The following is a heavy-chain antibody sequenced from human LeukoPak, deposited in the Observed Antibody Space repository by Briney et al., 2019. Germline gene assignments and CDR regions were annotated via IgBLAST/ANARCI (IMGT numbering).Heavy chain of an antibody. J-gene: IGHJ4*02. CDR2: IYYSGST. V-gene: IGHV4-61*01. CDR3: ARQDYYGSGNSDY. D-gene: IGHD3-10*01. Sequence: PSGTLSLTCTVSGGSVSSGSYYWSWIRQPPGKGLEWIGYIYYSGSTNYNPSLKSRVTISVDTSKNQFSLKLSPVTAADTAVYYCARQDYYGSGNSDYWGQGTLVTVSS. CDR1: GGSVSSGSYY.